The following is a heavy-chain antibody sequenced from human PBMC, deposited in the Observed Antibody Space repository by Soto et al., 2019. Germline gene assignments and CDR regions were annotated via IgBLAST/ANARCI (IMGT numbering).Heavy chain of an antibody. CDR2: IKQDGSEK. V-gene: IGHV3-7*05. J-gene: IGHJ4*02. CDR1: GFTFSSYW. Sequence: EVQLVESGGGLVQPGGSLRLSCAASGFTFSSYWMSWVRQAPGKGLEWVANIKQDGSEKYYVDSVKGRFTISRDNAKNSLYLQMNSLRAEDTAVYYCARDGASYYYDSSGYYYGYWGQGTLVTVSS. D-gene: IGHD3-22*01. CDR3: ARDGASYYYDSSGYYYGY.